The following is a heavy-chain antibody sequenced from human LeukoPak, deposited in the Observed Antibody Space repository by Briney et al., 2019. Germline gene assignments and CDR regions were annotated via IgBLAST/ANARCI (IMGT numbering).Heavy chain of an antibody. Sequence: SETLSLTCTVSGGSISSSSYYWGWLRQPPGTGLEWIGEINHSGSTNYNPSLKSRVTISVDTSKNQFSLKLSSVTAADTAVYYCARISYGSGSYKFDPWGQGTLVTVSS. CDR3: ARISYGSGSYKFDP. CDR1: GGSISSSSYY. CDR2: INHSGST. J-gene: IGHJ5*02. D-gene: IGHD3-10*01. V-gene: IGHV4-39*07.